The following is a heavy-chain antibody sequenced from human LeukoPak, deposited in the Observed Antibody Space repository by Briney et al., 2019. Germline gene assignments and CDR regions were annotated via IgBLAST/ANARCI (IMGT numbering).Heavy chain of an antibody. CDR1: GGSISSYY. Sequence: SETLSLTCTVSGGSISSYYWSWIRQPPGKGLEWIGYIYTSGSTNYNPSLKSRVTISVDPSKNQFSLKLSSVTAADTAVYYCASLPRDGYNYGKYARRNCFDPWGQGTLVTVSS. CDR2: IYTSGST. J-gene: IGHJ5*02. V-gene: IGHV4-4*09. D-gene: IGHD5-24*01. CDR3: ASLPRDGYNYGKYARRNCFDP.